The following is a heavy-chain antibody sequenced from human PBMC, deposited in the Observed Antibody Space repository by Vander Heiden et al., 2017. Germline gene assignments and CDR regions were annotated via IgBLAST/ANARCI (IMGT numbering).Heavy chain of an antibody. V-gene: IGHV3-43D*04. CDR2: ISWDGGRT. CDR3: AKDLIRGELSLPPSYGMDV. D-gene: IGHD3-16*02. CDR1: DSTFDDPP. J-gene: IGHJ6*02. Sequence: EMQLVDPGQVVVQPGGSLRLSCLASDSTFDDPPMHWVRQAPGKGLEWVCLISWDGGRTYYADSVKGRFTISRDNSKNSLYLQMNSLRAEDTALYYCAKDLIRGELSLPPSYGMDVWGQGTTVTVSS.